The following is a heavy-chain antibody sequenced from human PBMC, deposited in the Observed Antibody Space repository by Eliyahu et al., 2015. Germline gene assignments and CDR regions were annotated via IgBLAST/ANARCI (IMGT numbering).Heavy chain of an antibody. D-gene: IGHD3-10*01. V-gene: IGHV3-11*01. Sequence: QVQLVESGGGLVKPGGSLRXSCAAXGFPFSDYYMXWIRQAPGKGLEWFSYISSSGSTIYYADSVKGRFTISRDNAKNSLYLQMNSLRAEDTAVYYCARDGRDYYGSGMRLNDAFDIWGQGTMVTVSS. CDR1: GFPFSDYY. CDR3: ARDGRDYYGSGMRLNDAFDI. CDR2: ISSSGSTI. J-gene: IGHJ3*02.